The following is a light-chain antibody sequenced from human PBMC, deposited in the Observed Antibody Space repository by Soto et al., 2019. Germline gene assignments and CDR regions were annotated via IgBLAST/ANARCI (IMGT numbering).Light chain of an antibody. CDR1: QSVSSS. CDR2: DAS. J-gene: IGKJ3*01. CDR3: QQRSNWPPEVT. Sequence: EIVLTQSPDTLSLSPGERVTLSCRASQSVSSSLAWYQQKPGQAPRLLIYDASNRATGIPARFSGSGSGTDVTLTISSLEPEDFAVYYCQQRSNWPPEVTFGPGNKVDIK. V-gene: IGKV3-11*01.